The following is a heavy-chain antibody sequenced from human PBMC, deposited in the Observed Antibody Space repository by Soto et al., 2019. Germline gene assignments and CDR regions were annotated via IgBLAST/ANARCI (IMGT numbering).Heavy chain of an antibody. V-gene: IGHV3-74*01. D-gene: IGHD6-13*01. J-gene: IGHJ6*03. CDR1: GFTFSSYW. CDR2: INSDGSST. Sequence: GGSLRLSCAASGFTFSSYWMHWVRQAPGKGLVWVSRINSDGSSTSYADSVKGRFTISRDNAKNTLYLQMNSLRAEDTAVYYCARGSWDSSSWYYYYYMDVWGKGTTVTVSS. CDR3: ARGSWDSSSWYYYYYMDV.